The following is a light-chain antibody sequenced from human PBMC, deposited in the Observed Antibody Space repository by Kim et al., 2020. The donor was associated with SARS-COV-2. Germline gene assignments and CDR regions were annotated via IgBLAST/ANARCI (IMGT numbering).Light chain of an antibody. CDR1: VLAKKY. CDR2: KDS. Sequence: PGQTARITCSGDVLAKKYARWFQQKPGQAPVLVIYKDSERPSGIPERFSGSSSGTTVTLTISGAQVEDEADYYCYSAADNNRGYVFGTGTKVTVL. V-gene: IGLV3-27*01. J-gene: IGLJ1*01. CDR3: YSAADNNRGYV.